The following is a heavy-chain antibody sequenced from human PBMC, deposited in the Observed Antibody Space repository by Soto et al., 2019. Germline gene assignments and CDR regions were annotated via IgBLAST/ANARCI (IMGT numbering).Heavy chain of an antibody. CDR3: AKERSVLVSYRSRDAFDI. CDR2: ISGSGGST. V-gene: IGHV3-23*01. CDR1: GFTFSSYA. D-gene: IGHD3-16*02. J-gene: IGHJ3*02. Sequence: GGSLRLSCAASGFTFSSYAMSWVRQAPGKGLEWVSAISGSGGSTYYADSVKGRFTISRDNSKNTLYLQMNSLRAEDTAVYYCAKERSVLVSYRSRDAFDIWGQGTMVTVSS.